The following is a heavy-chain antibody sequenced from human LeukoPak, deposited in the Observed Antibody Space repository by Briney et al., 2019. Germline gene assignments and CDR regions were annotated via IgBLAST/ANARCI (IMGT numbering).Heavy chain of an antibody. CDR1: GGSISSSSTY. CDR2: IYYSGST. Sequence: KASETLSLTCTVSGGSISSSSTYWGWIRHPPGKGLEWIGSIYYSGSTYYSPSLKSRVTISVDTSENQFSLKLSSVTAADTAVYYCASQYDSSGYYYFDYWGQGTLVTVSS. V-gene: IGHV4-39*01. CDR3: ASQYDSSGYYYFDY. J-gene: IGHJ4*02. D-gene: IGHD3-22*01.